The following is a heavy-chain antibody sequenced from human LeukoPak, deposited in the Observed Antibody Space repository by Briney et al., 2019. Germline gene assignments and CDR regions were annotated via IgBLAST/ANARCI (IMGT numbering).Heavy chain of an antibody. CDR2: IYSGGST. CDR3: ARDHGSGSTDYFDS. D-gene: IGHD2-15*01. CDR1: GFTVSSNY. J-gene: IGHJ4*02. V-gene: IGHV3-53*01. Sequence: GGSLRPSCAASGFTVSSNYMSWVRQAPGKGLEWVSVIYSGGSTYYADSVKGRFTISRDNAKKSLSLEMNSLRAEDTAVYYCARDHGSGSTDYFDSWGQGTLVTVSA.